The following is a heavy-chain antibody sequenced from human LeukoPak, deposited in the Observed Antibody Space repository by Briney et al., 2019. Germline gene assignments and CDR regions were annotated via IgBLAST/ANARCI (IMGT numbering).Heavy chain of an antibody. Sequence: PSETLSLTCAVYGGSFSGYYWSWIRQPPGKGLEWIGEINHSGSTNYNPSLKSRVTTSVDTSKNQFSLSLSSVTAADTAVYYCARWEVRLNAFEMWGQGTMVTVSS. V-gene: IGHV4-34*01. CDR2: INHSGST. CDR3: ARWEVRLNAFEM. CDR1: GGSFSGYY. D-gene: IGHD3-10*01. J-gene: IGHJ3*02.